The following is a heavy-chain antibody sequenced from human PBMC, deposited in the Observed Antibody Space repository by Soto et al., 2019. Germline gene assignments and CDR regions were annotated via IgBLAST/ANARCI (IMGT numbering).Heavy chain of an antibody. V-gene: IGHV1-2*04. D-gene: IGHD3-10*01. CDR3: ARHLGPSAGLWLGDPGFDY. J-gene: IGHJ4*02. CDR1: GYTFTGYY. Sequence: ASVKVSCKASGYTFTGYYMHWVRQAPGQGLEWMGWINPNSGGTNYAQKFQGWVTMTRDTSISTAYMELSRLRSDDTAVYYCARHLGPSAGLWLGDPGFDYWGQGTLVTVSS. CDR2: INPNSGGT.